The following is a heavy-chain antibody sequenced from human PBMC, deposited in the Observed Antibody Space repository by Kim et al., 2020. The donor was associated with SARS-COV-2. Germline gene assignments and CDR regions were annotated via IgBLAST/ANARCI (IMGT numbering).Heavy chain of an antibody. V-gene: IGHV3-11*04. CDR3: ARGRLRWEEGAPVY. J-gene: IGHJ4*02. D-gene: IGHD4-17*01. Sequence: ADSVKGRFTNSRDNAKNSLYLQMNSLRAEDTAVYYCARGRLRWEEGAPVYWGQGTLVTVSS.